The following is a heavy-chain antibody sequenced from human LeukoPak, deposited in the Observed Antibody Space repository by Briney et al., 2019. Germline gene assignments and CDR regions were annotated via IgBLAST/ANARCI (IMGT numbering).Heavy chain of an antibody. J-gene: IGHJ4*02. D-gene: IGHD3-22*01. V-gene: IGHV4-34*01. CDR3: ARAHSSGYYPPYY. CDR2: INHSGST. Sequence: PSETLSLTCAVYGGSFSGYYWSWIRQPPGKGLEWIGEINHSGSTNYNPSLKSRVTISVDTSKNQFSRKLSSVTAADTAVYYCARAHSSGYYPPYYWGQGTLVTVSS. CDR1: GGSFSGYY.